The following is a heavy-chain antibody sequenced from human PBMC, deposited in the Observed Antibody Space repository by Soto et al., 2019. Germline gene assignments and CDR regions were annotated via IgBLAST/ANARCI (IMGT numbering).Heavy chain of an antibody. J-gene: IGHJ6*02. Sequence: SGTLSLTCAVSGYSIASGYYWAWIRQSPGKGLEWIGGIYHAGSVYYNPSLNSRVAVSLDTSKNHFSLKLTSVTAADTAVYYCARTFDYYGMDVWGQGTTVTVSS. V-gene: IGHV4-38-2*01. CDR1: GYSIASGYY. CDR3: ARTFDYYGMDV. CDR2: IYHAGSV.